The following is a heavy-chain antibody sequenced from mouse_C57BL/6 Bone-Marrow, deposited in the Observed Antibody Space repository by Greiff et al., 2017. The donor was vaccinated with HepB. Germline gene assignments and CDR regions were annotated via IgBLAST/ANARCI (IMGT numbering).Heavy chain of an antibody. CDR2: IYPGGGYT. Sequence: VQLQQSGAELVRPGTSVKMSCKASGYTFTNYWIGWAKQRPGHGLEWIGDIYPGGGYTNYNEKFKGKATLTADKSSSTAYMQFSSLTSEDSAIYYCARVRSYYAMDYWGQGTSVTVSS. V-gene: IGHV1-63*01. J-gene: IGHJ4*01. CDR3: ARVRSYYAMDY. CDR1: GYTFTNYW.